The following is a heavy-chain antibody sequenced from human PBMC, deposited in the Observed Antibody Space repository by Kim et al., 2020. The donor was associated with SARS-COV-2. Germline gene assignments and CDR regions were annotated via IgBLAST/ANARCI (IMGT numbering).Heavy chain of an antibody. CDR3: AREKRYCTNGVCYYYYGMDV. J-gene: IGHJ6*02. Sequence: GGSLRLSCAASGFTFSSYSMNWVRQAPGKGLEWVSSISSNSSYIYYADSVKGRFTISRDNAKNSLYLQMNSLRAEDTAVYYCAREKRYCTNGVCYYYYGMDVWGQGTTVTVSS. CDR2: ISSNSSYI. V-gene: IGHV3-21*01. CDR1: GFTFSSYS. D-gene: IGHD2-8*01.